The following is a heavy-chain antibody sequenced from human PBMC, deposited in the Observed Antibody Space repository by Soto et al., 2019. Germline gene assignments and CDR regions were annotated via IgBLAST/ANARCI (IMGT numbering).Heavy chain of an antibody. CDR3: AIDWYCRGGRCYNCFDP. D-gene: IGHD2-15*01. V-gene: IGHV1-18*01. CDR1: GYTFTSYG. Sequence: ASVKVSGKASGYTFTSYGISWVRQAPGQGLEGVGWISADNGNTNYAQKLQGRVTMTTDTSMSTAYMELRSLRSDDTAVYYCAIDWYCRGGRCYNCFDPWGQATLVTVSS. CDR2: ISADNGNT. J-gene: IGHJ5*02.